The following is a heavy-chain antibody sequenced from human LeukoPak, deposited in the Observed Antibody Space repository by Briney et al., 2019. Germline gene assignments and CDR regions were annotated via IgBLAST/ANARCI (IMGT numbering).Heavy chain of an antibody. CDR3: ATIPATAPYNWFDP. CDR2: IYYSGQT. J-gene: IGHJ5*02. CDR1: GGSFSSGT. Sequence: SETLSLTCAVSGGSFSSGTWAWIRRPPGKGLEWIGHIYYSGQTYYNLSLKSRVTISLNRSKKQFSLKLTSMTAADTAWYYCATIPATAPYNWFDPWGQGILVTVSS. V-gene: IGHV4-30-2*01. D-gene: IGHD2-2*02.